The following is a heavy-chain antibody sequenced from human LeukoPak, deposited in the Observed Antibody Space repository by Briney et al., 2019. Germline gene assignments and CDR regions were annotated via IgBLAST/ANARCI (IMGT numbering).Heavy chain of an antibody. CDR2: ISYDGNNK. CDR1: GFTFSSYA. J-gene: IGHJ4*02. D-gene: IGHD6-13*01. V-gene: IGHV3-30*04. CDR3: ARDHILYSSSWSNFDY. Sequence: GGSLRLSCAASGFTFSSYAMHWVRQAPGKGLEWVAIISYDGNNKYYADSVKSRFTISRDNSKNTLYLQMNSLRAEDTAVYYCARDHILYSSSWSNFDYWGQGTLVTVSS.